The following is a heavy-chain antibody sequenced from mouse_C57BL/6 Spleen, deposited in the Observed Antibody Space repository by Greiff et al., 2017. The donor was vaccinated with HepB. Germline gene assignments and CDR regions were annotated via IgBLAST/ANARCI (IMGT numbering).Heavy chain of an antibody. CDR1: GFTFSSYT. V-gene: IGHV5-9*01. D-gene: IGHD2-4*01. CDR3: ARRPYDCTLDY. Sequence: DVMLVESGGGLVKPGGSLKLSCAASGFTFSSYTMSWVRQTPEKRLEWVATISGGGGNTYYPDSVKGRFTISRDNAKNTLYLQMSSLRSEDTALYYCARRPYDCTLDYWGQGTTLTVSS. CDR2: ISGGGGNT. J-gene: IGHJ2*01.